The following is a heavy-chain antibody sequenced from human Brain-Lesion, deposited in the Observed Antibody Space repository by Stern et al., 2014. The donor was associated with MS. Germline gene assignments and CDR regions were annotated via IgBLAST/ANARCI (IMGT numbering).Heavy chain of an antibody. CDR2: IYYSGNT. Sequence: QVQLQESGPGLVKPSETLSLTCTVAGGSVSSTSYAWAWIRQPPGKGLEWIGTIYYSGNTYYSPSLKSRLTISLHPSKNLFSLQLRSVTAADTAVYYCAGEEDIRYCSGGSCTGNWFDPWGQGTLVTVSS. CDR1: GGSVSSTSYA. CDR3: AGEEDIRYCSGGSCTGNWFDP. V-gene: IGHV4-39*01. J-gene: IGHJ5*02. D-gene: IGHD2-15*01.